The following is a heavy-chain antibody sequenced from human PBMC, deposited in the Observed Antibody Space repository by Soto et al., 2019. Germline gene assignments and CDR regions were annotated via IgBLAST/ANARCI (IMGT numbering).Heavy chain of an antibody. V-gene: IGHV1-18*01. D-gene: IGHD2-15*01. CDR1: GYTFSNYA. J-gene: IGHJ4*02. Sequence: ASVTVSCQASGYTFSNYAFSWVRQAPGQGLEWMGWISAYNRNTIYAQKLQGRVTMTTDTSTSTAYMELESLRSDDTAVYYCARVRQRPGGNPYYFDYWGRGTLVTVSS. CDR2: ISAYNRNT. CDR3: ARVRQRPGGNPYYFDY.